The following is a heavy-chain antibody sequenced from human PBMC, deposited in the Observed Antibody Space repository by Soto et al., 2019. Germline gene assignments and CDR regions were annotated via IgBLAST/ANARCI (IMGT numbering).Heavy chain of an antibody. CDR1: GGTFSSYT. Sequence: QVQLVQSGAEVKKPGSSVKVSCKASGGTFSSYTISWVRQAPGQGLEWMGRIIPILGIANYAQKFQGRVTITADKSTSTAHMELSSLRSEDTAVYYCARLAGYYFDYWGQGTLVTVSS. CDR3: ARLAGYYFDY. J-gene: IGHJ4*02. V-gene: IGHV1-69*02. CDR2: IIPILGIA. D-gene: IGHD3-10*01.